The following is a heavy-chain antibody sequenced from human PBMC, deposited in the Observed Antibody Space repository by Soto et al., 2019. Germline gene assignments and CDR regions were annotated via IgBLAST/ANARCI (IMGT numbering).Heavy chain of an antibody. J-gene: IGHJ6*02. V-gene: IGHV3-21*01. Sequence: EVQLVESGGGLVKPGGSLRLSCAASGFTFSGDAMNWVRQSPGKGLEWVSSISTTSTYIYYADSVKGRFTISRDNANSTRHRQMNDLRAEDTAVYYCTRDYVMDVWGQGTTVTVSS. CDR1: GFTFSGDA. CDR3: TRDYVMDV. CDR2: ISTTSTYI. D-gene: IGHD3-10*02.